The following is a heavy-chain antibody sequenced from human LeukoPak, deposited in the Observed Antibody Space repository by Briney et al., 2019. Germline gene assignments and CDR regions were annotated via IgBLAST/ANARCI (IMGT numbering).Heavy chain of an antibody. CDR2: ISGSGGST. D-gene: IGHD6-13*01. CDR3: ARDRGVAAAGTHNWFDP. V-gene: IGHV3-23*01. Sequence: GGSLRLSCAASGFTFSSYAMSWVRQAPGKGLGWVSAISGSGGSTYYADSVKGRFTISRDNSKNTLYLQMGSLRAEDMAVYYCARDRGVAAAGTHNWFDPWGQGTLVTVSS. CDR1: GFTFSSYA. J-gene: IGHJ5*02.